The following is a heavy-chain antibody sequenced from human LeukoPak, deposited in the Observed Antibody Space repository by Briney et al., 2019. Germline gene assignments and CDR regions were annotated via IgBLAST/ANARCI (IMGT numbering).Heavy chain of an antibody. J-gene: IGHJ5*02. CDR2: IYHSGST. CDR1: GYSISSGYY. D-gene: IGHD2-2*01. Sequence: SETLSLTCGVSGYSISSGYYWGWFRQPPGKGLEWIGSIYHSGSTYYNPSLKSRVTISVDTSKNQFSLKLSSVTAADTAVYYCATGPGDPAARTNWFDPWGQGTLVTVSS. V-gene: IGHV4-38-2*01. CDR3: ATGPGDPAARTNWFDP.